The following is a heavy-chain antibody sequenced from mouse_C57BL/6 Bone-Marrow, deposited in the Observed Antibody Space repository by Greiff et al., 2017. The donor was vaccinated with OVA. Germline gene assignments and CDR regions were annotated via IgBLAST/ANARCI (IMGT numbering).Heavy chain of an antibody. CDR2: IDPSDSYT. V-gene: IGHV1-69*01. CDR1: GYTFTSYW. CDR3: ARELRYYYAMDY. J-gene: IGHJ4*01. D-gene: IGHD1-1*01. Sequence: QVQLQQPGAEPVMPGASVKLSCKASGYTFTSYWMHWVKQRPGQGLEWIGEIDPSDSYTNYNQKFKGKSTLTVDKSSSTAYMQLSSLTSEDSAVYYCARELRYYYAMDYWGQGTSVTVSS.